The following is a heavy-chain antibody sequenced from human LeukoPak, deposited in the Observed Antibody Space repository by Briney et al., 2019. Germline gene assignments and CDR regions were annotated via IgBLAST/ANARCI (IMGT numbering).Heavy chain of an antibody. CDR3: ARGRRGDSGYDGEIYFDY. CDR1: GFTFRNYY. D-gene: IGHD5-12*01. J-gene: IGHJ4*02. Sequence: GGSLRLSCAASGFTFRNYYMSWVRQAPGKGLEWVSVIYSGGSTYYADSVKGRFTISRDNSKNTLYLQMNSLRAEDTAVYYCARGRRGDSGYDGEIYFDYWGQGTLVTVSS. CDR2: IYSGGST. V-gene: IGHV3-53*01.